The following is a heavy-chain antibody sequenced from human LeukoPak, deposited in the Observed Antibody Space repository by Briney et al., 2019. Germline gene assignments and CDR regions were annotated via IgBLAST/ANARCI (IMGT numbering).Heavy chain of an antibody. CDR3: ALNMVGGQIFDF. Sequence: GGSLRLSCAASGFTFSSYAMSWVRQAPGKGLEWVADIKRHGSETHYGDSVKGRFTISRDNAKNSLYLQMNSLRAEDTAVYYCALNMVGGQIFDFWGQGTLVTVSS. CDR2: IKRHGSET. V-gene: IGHV3-7*01. CDR1: GFTFSSYA. J-gene: IGHJ4*02. D-gene: IGHD3-10*01.